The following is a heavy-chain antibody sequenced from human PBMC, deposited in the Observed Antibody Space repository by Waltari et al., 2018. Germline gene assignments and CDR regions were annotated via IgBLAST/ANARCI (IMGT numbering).Heavy chain of an antibody. Sequence: VQLQESGPGLVKPSETLSLTCTVSGGSISSYYWSWVRQMPGKGLEWMGIIYPGDSDTRYSPSFQGQVTISADKSISTAYLQWSSLKASDTAMYYCARQDNWNSGTYYFDYWGQGTLVTVSS. CDR3: ARQDNWNSGTYYFDY. D-gene: IGHD1-7*01. V-gene: IGHV5-51*01. CDR2: IYPGDSDT. CDR1: GGSISSYY. J-gene: IGHJ4*02.